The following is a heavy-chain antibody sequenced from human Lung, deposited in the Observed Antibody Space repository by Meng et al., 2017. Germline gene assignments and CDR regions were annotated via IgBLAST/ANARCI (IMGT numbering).Heavy chain of an antibody. Sequence: EVQLVESGGGLVKPGGSLRLSCAASEFTFSDYSMNWVRQAPGKGLEWVSFISNTGKYIYYADSVKGRFTISRDNAKNPLYLQINSLRAEDTAVYYCARGSYQPLLLSALDYWGQGTLVTVSS. CDR1: EFTFSDYS. CDR3: ARGSYQPLLLSALDY. J-gene: IGHJ4*02. D-gene: IGHD2-15*01. V-gene: IGHV3-21*01. CDR2: ISNTGKYI.